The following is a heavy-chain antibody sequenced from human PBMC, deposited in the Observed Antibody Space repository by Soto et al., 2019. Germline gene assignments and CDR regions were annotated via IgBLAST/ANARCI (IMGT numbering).Heavy chain of an antibody. Sequence: GSLRLSCTASGFTFGDYAMSWFRQAPGKGLEWVGFIRSKAYGGTTEYAASVKGRFTISRDDSKSIAYLQMNSLKTEDTAVYYCTRDWGDIVVVPAAPDMDVWGQGTTVTVSS. CDR1: GFTFGDYA. D-gene: IGHD2-2*01. CDR2: IRSKAYGGTT. J-gene: IGHJ6*02. V-gene: IGHV3-49*03. CDR3: TRDWGDIVVVPAAPDMDV.